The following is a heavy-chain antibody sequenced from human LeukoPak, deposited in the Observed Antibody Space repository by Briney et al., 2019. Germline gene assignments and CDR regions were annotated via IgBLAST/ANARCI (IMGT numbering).Heavy chain of an antibody. D-gene: IGHD6-19*01. CDR3: ARSAIAVAGTHYYYYMDV. V-gene: IGHV4-4*07. CDR1: GGSISSYY. CDR2: IYTSGST. J-gene: IGHJ6*03. Sequence: SETLSLTCTVSGGSISSYYWSWIRQPAGKGLEWIGRIYTSGSTYYNPSLKSRVTMSVDTSKNQFSLKLSSVTAADTAVYYCARSAIAVAGTHYYYYMDVWGKGTTVTVSS.